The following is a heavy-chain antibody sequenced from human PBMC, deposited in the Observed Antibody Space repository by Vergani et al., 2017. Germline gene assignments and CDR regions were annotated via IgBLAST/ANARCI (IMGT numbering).Heavy chain of an antibody. CDR1: GFSFGDYA. J-gene: IGHJ4*02. CDR3: SRGRGYSFGYSDY. Sequence: EVQLVESGGGLVPPGRSLRLSCAASGFSFGDYAMTWVRKAPGKGLEWVAFIRNKAYGGTTEYAASVKGRFTISRDDSKRLAYLQLSGLKTEDTAVYFCSRGRGYSFGYSDYWGQGTLVTVSS. D-gene: IGHD5-18*01. V-gene: IGHV3-49*04. CDR2: IRNKAYGGTT.